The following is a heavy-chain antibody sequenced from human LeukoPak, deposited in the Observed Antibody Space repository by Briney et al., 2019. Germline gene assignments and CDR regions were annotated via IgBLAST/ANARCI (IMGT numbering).Heavy chain of an antibody. D-gene: IGHD4-17*01. CDR1: GFTFSSYW. V-gene: IGHV3-53*01. CDR3: ARATDY. CDR2: IYSGGRT. J-gene: IGHJ4*02. Sequence: GGSLRLSCAASGFTFSSYWMSWVRQAPGKGLEWVSVIYSGGRTHYADSVKGRFTISRDNSKNTLYLQMNSLRAEDTAVYYCARATDYWGQGTLVTVSS.